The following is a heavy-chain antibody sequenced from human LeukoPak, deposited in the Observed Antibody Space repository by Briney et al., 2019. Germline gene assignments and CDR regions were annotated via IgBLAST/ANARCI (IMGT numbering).Heavy chain of an antibody. Sequence: GGSLRLSCAASGFTFSSYSMNWVRQAPGKGLEWVSSISSSSSYIYYADSVKGRFTISRDNAKNSLYLQMNSLRAEDTAVYYCARAVEHQTCYYDSSGYYANYWGQGTLVTVSS. V-gene: IGHV3-21*01. D-gene: IGHD3-22*01. CDR2: ISSSSSYI. J-gene: IGHJ4*02. CDR3: ARAVEHQTCYYDSSGYYANY. CDR1: GFTFSSYS.